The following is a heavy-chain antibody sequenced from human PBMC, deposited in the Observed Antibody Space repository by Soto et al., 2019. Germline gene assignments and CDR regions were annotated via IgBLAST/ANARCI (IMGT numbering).Heavy chain of an antibody. V-gene: IGHV3-48*02. CDR1: GFPFSDCS. J-gene: IGHJ4*02. CDR2: ISSSGSTT. CDR3: ARHQRRQHFDL. D-gene: IGHD6-13*01. Sequence: EAQLVESGGGLVQPGESLRLSCAASGFPFSDCSMNWVRQAPGKGPEWVAYISSSGSTTHYAESVKGRFSVSRDNAKNSLYLQMNSLRDDDTAVYYCARHQRRQHFDLWGQGSLVTVSS.